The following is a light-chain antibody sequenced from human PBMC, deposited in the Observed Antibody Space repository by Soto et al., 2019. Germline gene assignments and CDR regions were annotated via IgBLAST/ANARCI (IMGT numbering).Light chain of an antibody. J-gene: IGLJ1*01. Sequence: QAVVTQPPSVSGAPGQRVTISCTGSSSNIGAGYDVHWYQQLPGTAPKLLIYGNSNRPSGVPDRFSGSKSGTSASLAITGLQAEDEDDYYCQSSDSSLSGFYVFGTGTKLTVL. CDR1: SSNIGAGYD. CDR3: QSSDSSLSGFYV. V-gene: IGLV1-40*01. CDR2: GNS.